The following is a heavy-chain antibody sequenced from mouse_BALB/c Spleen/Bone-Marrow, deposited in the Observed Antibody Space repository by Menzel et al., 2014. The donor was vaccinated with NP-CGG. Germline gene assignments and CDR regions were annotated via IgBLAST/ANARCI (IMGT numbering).Heavy chain of an antibody. J-gene: IGHJ3*01. V-gene: IGHV1-12*01. CDR1: GYTFTSYN. CDR2: IYPGNGGT. Sequence: LQQSGAELVRSGASVKMSCKASGYTFTSYNMHWVKQTPGQGLEWIGYIYPGNGGTKYNQKLKGKATSTADTSSSTAYMQISSLTSEDSAVYFCARGEYGNAWFAYWGQGTLVTVSA. D-gene: IGHD2-10*02. CDR3: ARGEYGNAWFAY.